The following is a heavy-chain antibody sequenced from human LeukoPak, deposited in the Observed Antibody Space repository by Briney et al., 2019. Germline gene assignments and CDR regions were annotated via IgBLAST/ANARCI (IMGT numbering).Heavy chain of an antibody. J-gene: IGHJ4*02. CDR3: AREGTPRNYYYGSGSYSDY. Sequence: SETLSLTCAVYGGSFSGYYWSWIRQPPGKGLEWIGEINHSGSTNYNPSLKSRVTISVDTSKNQFSLKLSSVTAADTAVYYCAREGTPRNYYYGSGSYSDYWGQGTLVTVSS. CDR1: GGSFSGYY. CDR2: INHSGST. D-gene: IGHD3-10*01. V-gene: IGHV4-34*01.